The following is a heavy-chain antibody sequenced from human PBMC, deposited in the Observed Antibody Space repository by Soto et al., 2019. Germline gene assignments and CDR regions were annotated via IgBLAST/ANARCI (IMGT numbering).Heavy chain of an antibody. J-gene: IGHJ6*02. D-gene: IGHD6-13*01. CDR2: INPSGGST. CDR1: GYTFPRYH. CDR3: AREKPPYSSRQPYYGMDV. Sequence: GASVKVSCKASGYTFPRYHMHWVRPAPGQGVEWMGIINPSGGSTSYAQKLQGRVTMTRDTSTSTVYMELSSLRSEDTAVYYCAREKPPYSSRQPYYGMDVWGQGTTVTVSS. V-gene: IGHV1-46*01.